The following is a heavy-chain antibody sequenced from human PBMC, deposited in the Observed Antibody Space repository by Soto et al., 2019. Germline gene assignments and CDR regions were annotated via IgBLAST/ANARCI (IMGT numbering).Heavy chain of an antibody. J-gene: IGHJ4*02. CDR2: IWYDGSNK. Sequence: QVQLVESGGGVVQPGRSLRLSCAASGFTFSNYGMHWVRQATGKGLEWVALIWYDGSNKYYADSVKGRFTISSDNSKNTLYLQMNSLRHADTAVYYFARPDSSGYYGGLAYWGQGTLVNVSS. CDR1: GFTFSNYG. D-gene: IGHD3-22*01. CDR3: ARPDSSGYYGGLAY. V-gene: IGHV3-33*01.